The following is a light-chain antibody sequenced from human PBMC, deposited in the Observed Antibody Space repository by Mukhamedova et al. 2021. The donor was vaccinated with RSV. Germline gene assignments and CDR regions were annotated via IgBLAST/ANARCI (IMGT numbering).Light chain of an antibody. CDR2: KTS. J-gene: IGKJ2*01. V-gene: IGKV1-5*03. CDR3: QQFKSFLFT. Sequence: WYQRRVHGKAPKVLIYKTSLLENGVPPRFSGSGTGTEFTLSISDVQPEDSATYYCQQFKSFLFTFGKGTKLEIK.